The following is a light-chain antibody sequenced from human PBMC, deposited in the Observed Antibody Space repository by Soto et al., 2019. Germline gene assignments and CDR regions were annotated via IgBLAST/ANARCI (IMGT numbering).Light chain of an antibody. CDR2: DAS. J-gene: IGKJ2*01. V-gene: IGKV1-5*01. CDR3: QQYYTYPYT. CDR1: QSISSW. Sequence: DIQMTQSPSTLSAFVGDRVIITCRASQSISSWLAWYQKKRGKAPKLLIYDASTLESGVPSRFSGSESGTEFTLTIRSLQPDDFATYYCQQYYTYPYTFGPGTQLEIK.